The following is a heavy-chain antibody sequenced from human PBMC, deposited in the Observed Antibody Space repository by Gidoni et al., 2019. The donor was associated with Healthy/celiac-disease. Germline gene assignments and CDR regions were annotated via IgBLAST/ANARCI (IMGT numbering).Heavy chain of an antibody. CDR2: ISGSGGST. D-gene: IGHD6-13*01. CDR3: AKGSYSSSWFNWFDP. CDR1: GFTFSSHA. J-gene: IGHJ5*02. Sequence: EVQLLESGGGLVQPGGSLRLSCAASGFTFSSHAMGWVRQAPGKGLEWVSAISGSGGSTYYADSVKGRFTISRDNSKNTLYLQMNSLRAEDTAVYYCAKGSYSSSWFNWFDPWGQGTLVTVSS. V-gene: IGHV3-23*01.